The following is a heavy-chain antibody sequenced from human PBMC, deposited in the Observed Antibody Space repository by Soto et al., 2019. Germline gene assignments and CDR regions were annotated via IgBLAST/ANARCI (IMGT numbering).Heavy chain of an antibody. J-gene: IGHJ3*02. V-gene: IGHV3-7*01. D-gene: IGHD2-2*01. CDR2: IKQDGSEK. CDR1: GFTFSSYW. Sequence: GGSLRLSCAASGFTFSSYWMSWVRQAPGKGLEWVANIKQDGSEKYYVDSVKGRFTISRDNAKNSLYLQMNSLRAEDTAVYYCARDNNLVPAAHGFDAFDIWGQGTMVTVSS. CDR3: ARDNNLVPAAHGFDAFDI.